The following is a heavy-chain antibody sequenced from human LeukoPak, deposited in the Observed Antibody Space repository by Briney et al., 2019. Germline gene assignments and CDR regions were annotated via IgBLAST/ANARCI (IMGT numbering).Heavy chain of an antibody. Sequence: PGGSLRLSCAASGFIVSTNYMSWVRQAPGKGLEWVSVIFSGGSTYYADSVKGRFTISRDNAKNSLYLQMNSLRAEDTALYYCARGGIRVGTTYYYYMDVWGKGTTVTVSS. CDR1: GFIVSTNY. V-gene: IGHV3-53*01. CDR3: ARGGIRVGTTYYYYMDV. D-gene: IGHD1-26*01. J-gene: IGHJ6*03. CDR2: IFSGGST.